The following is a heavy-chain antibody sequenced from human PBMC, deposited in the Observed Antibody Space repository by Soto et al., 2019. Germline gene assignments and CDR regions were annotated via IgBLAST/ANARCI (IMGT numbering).Heavy chain of an antibody. J-gene: IGHJ4*02. Sequence: PSETLSLTCSVSGGSISGSYWSWIRQSPGKGLEWIGYVYYTGSTNCSPSLRSRVSISVDTSKNEFSLRLSSVTAADTAVYFCARSVAVPGAHIDYWGQGTQVTVSS. CDR2: VYYTGST. V-gene: IGHV4-59*01. CDR3: ARSVAVPGAHIDY. D-gene: IGHD6-19*01. CDR1: GGSISGSY.